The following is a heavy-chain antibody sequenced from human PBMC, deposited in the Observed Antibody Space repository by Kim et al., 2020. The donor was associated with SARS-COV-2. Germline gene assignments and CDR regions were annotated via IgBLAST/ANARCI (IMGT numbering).Heavy chain of an antibody. Sequence: GGSLRLSCAASGFTFDDYGMSWVRQAPGKGLEWVSGINWNGGSTGYADSVKGRFTISRDNAKNSLYLQMNSLRAEDTALYYCARGGNIAAAGTHFDLWGRGTLVTVSS. J-gene: IGHJ2*01. CDR2: INWNGGST. CDR3: ARGGNIAAAGTHFDL. V-gene: IGHV3-20*04. CDR1: GFTFDDYG. D-gene: IGHD6-13*01.